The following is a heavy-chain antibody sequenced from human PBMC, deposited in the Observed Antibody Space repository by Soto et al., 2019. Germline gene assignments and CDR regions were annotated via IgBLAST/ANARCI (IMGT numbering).Heavy chain of an antibody. CDR1: GGSISSYY. D-gene: IGHD3-10*01. Sequence: SETLSLTCTVSGGSISSYYWSWIRQPAGKGLGWIGRIYTSGSTNYNPSLKSRVTMSVDTSKNQFSLKLSSVTAADTAVYYCARDPGRGHQGLWGQGTLVTVSS. CDR3: ARDPGRGHQGL. CDR2: IYTSGST. J-gene: IGHJ4*02. V-gene: IGHV4-4*07.